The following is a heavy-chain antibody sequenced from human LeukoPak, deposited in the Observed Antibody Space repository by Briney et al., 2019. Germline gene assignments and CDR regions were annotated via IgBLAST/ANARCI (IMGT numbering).Heavy chain of an antibody. CDR1: GFTFSSYS. CDR3: ARRGIAVAGTGALDY. V-gene: IGHV3-21*01. Sequence: SGGSLRLSCAASGFTFSSYSMNWVRQAPGKGLEWVSSISSSSSYIYYADSVKGRFTISRDNAKNSLYLQMNSLRAEDTAVYYCARRGIAVAGTGALDYWGQGTLVTVSS. CDR2: ISSSSSYI. J-gene: IGHJ4*02. D-gene: IGHD6-19*01.